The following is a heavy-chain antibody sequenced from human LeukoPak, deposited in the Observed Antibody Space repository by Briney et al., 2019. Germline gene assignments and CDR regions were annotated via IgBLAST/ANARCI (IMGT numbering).Heavy chain of an antibody. CDR2: IRQDGGEI. V-gene: IGHV3-7*04. J-gene: IGHJ4*02. Sequence: GGSLRLSCAASGFTFSNYWMTWVRQAPGKGLEWVANIRQDGGEIYCVDSVKGRFTISRDNAKNSLFLQMNSLRVEDTAVYYCARAPGYCSGGSCFPSDYWGLGTLVTVSS. CDR1: GFTFSNYW. D-gene: IGHD2-15*01. CDR3: ARAPGYCSGGSCFPSDY.